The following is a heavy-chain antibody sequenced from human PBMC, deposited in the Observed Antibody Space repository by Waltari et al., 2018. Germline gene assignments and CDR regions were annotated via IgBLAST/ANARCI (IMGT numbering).Heavy chain of an antibody. Sequence: QVQLVESGGGVVQPGRSLRLSCAASGLTFSSYAMHWVRQAPGKGLEGVAVISYDGSNKYYADSVKGRFTISRDNSKNTLYLQMNSLRAEDTAVYYCARDRQTNYFDYWGQGTLVTVSS. J-gene: IGHJ4*02. CDR3: ARDRQTNYFDY. V-gene: IGHV3-30-3*01. D-gene: IGHD1-1*01. CDR1: GLTFSSYA. CDR2: ISYDGSNK.